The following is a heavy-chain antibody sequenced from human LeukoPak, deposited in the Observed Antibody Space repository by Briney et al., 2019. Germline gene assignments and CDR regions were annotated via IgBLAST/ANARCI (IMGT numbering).Heavy chain of an antibody. J-gene: IGHJ4*02. V-gene: IGHV3-23*01. Sequence: PGGPLRLSCTVSGFTFSNYAMAWVRQAPGKGLEWVSTIVASYSGTFYVDSVKGRFTISRDNSKNTLYLQMNSLRAEDTAVYYCAKVGTIFGVVIVNYFDYWGQGTLVTVSS. CDR3: AKVGTIFGVVIVNYFDY. CDR1: GFTFSNYA. CDR2: IVASYSGT. D-gene: IGHD3-3*01.